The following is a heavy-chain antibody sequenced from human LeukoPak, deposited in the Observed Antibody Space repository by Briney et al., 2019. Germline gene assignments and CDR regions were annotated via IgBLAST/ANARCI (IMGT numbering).Heavy chain of an antibody. CDR3: AREQWPAHWFDP. CDR1: GVSFSGYY. D-gene: IGHD6-19*01. CDR2: INHSGST. J-gene: IGHJ5*02. Sequence: SETLSLTCAVYGVSFSGYYWSWIRQPPGKGLEWVGEINHSGSTNYIPSLKSRVTISVDTSKNQFSLKLSSVTAADTAVYYCAREQWPAHWFDPWGQGTLVTVSS. V-gene: IGHV4-34*01.